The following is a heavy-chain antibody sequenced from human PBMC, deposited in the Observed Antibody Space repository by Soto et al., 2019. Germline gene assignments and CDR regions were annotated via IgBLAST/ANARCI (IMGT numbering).Heavy chain of an antibody. J-gene: IGHJ4*02. Sequence: PSETLSLTCTVSGGSISSYYWSWIRQPPGKGLEWIGYIYYSGSTNYNPSLKSRVTISVDTSKNQFSLKLSSVTAADTAVYYCARWIGTIAVAGWFDYWGQGTLVTVSS. CDR2: IYYSGST. V-gene: IGHV4-59*01. CDR1: GGSISSYY. CDR3: ARWIGTIAVAGWFDY. D-gene: IGHD6-19*01.